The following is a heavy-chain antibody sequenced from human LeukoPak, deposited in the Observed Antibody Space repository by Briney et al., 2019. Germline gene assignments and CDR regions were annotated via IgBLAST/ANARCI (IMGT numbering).Heavy chain of an antibody. J-gene: IGHJ4*02. V-gene: IGHV1-69*13. CDR1: GYTFTSYG. D-gene: IGHD4-23*01. CDR3: ARGWIAETTVVTPYNY. CDR2: IIPIFGTA. Sequence: GASVKVSCKASGYTFTSYGISWVRQAPGQGLEWMGGIIPIFGTAHYAQKFQGRVTITADESTSTAYMQLSSLRSEDTAVYYCARGWIAETTVVTPYNYWGQGTLVTVSS.